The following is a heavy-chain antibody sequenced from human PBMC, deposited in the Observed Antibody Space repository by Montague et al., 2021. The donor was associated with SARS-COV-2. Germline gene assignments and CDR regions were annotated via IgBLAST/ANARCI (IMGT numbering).Heavy chain of an antibody. Sequence: SETLSLTCSVSGDSISRYYWSWIRQSYGKGLEWIGRIYTGGYVNXNPALQSRVSMSVDTSKSQVSLNVTSVTAADTAVYYCARAIWHLDVWGRGILVTVSS. CDR2: IYTGGYV. J-gene: IGHJ2*01. V-gene: IGHV4-4*07. CDR3: ARAIWHLDV. CDR1: GDSISRYY.